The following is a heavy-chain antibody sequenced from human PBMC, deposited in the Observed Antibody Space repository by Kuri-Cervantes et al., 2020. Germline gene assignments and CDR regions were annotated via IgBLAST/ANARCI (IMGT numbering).Heavy chain of an antibody. Sequence: GSLRLSCTASGGSISSYYRSWIRQPPGKGLEWIGHIYYSGSTNYNPSLKRRVTISVDTSKNQFSLKLSSVTAADTAVYSCARDTILGYCSGGSCTRRCFDLWGRGTLVTVSS. D-gene: IGHD2-15*01. CDR1: GGSISSYY. CDR2: IYYSGST. V-gene: IGHV4-59*12. CDR3: ARDTILGYCSGGSCTRRCFDL. J-gene: IGHJ2*01.